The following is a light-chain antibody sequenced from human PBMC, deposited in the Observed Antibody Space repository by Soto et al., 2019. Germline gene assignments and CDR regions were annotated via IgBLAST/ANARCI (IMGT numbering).Light chain of an antibody. CDR2: WAS. CDR3: QQYYSTPPYT. Sequence: DIVMTQSPDSLAVSLGERATINCKSSQSVLYSSNNKNYLAWYQQKPGQPPKLLIYWASTRESGLPDRFSGSGSGTDFTLTISILQAEDVAVYYCQQYYSTPPYTFGQGTKLEIK. J-gene: IGKJ2*01. V-gene: IGKV4-1*01. CDR1: QSVLYSSNNKNY.